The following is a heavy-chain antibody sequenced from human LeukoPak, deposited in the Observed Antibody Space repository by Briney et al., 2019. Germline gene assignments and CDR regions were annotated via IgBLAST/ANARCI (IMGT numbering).Heavy chain of an antibody. J-gene: IGHJ4*02. V-gene: IGHV3-23*01. CDR2: ISGSGGST. D-gene: IGHD5-18*01. Sequence: GGSLRLSCAASGFTFSSYAMSWVRQAPGKGLEWVSAISGSGGSTYYADSVKGRFTISRDNSKNTLYLQMNSLRAEDTAVYYCAKVGRGYSYGSNDYWGQGTLDTVSS. CDR1: GFTFSSYA. CDR3: AKVGRGYSYGSNDY.